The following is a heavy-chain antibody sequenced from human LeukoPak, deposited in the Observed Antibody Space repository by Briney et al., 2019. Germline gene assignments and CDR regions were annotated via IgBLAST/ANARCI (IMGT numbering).Heavy chain of an antibody. V-gene: IGHV4-34*01. CDR3: ARVLRYYYGSGSYVDP. Sequence: SETLSLTCAVDGGSFSDYYWTWIRQPPGKGLEWIGELNHGGTTNYNPSLKSRLTISLDTSKNQFSLRLSSVTAADTAVYYCARVLRYYYGSGSYVDPWGQGTLVTVSS. CDR1: GGSFSDYY. D-gene: IGHD3-10*01. CDR2: LNHGGTT. J-gene: IGHJ5*02.